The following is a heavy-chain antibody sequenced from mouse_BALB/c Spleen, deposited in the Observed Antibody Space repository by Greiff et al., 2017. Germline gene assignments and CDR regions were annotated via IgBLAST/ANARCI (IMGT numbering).Heavy chain of an antibody. D-gene: IGHD2-3*01. CDR2: IWTGGGT. J-gene: IGHJ4*01. CDR1: GFSLTSYD. Sequence: QVQLKESGPGLVAPSQSLSITCTVSGFSLTSYDISWIRQPPGKGLEWLGVIWTGGGTNYNSAFMSRLSISKDNSKSQVFLKMNSLQTDDTAIYYCVRDGIYDGSLYAMDYWGQGTSVTVSS. V-gene: IGHV2-9-2*01. CDR3: VRDGIYDGSLYAMDY.